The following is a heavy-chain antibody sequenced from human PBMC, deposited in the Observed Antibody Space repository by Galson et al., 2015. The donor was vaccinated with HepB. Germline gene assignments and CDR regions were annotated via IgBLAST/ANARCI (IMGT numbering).Heavy chain of an antibody. D-gene: IGHD2-21*02. CDR2: ISSKSGYI. CDR3: ARGAYCGGDCYEVDTFDV. CDR1: GFTFSSYS. Sequence: SLRLSCAASGFTFSSYSMNWVRQAPGKGLEWVSAISSKSGYIYHADSVKGRLTVSRDNAKNSVYLQMNSLRAEDSGLYYCARGAYCGGDCYEVDTFDVWGQGTMVTVSS. V-gene: IGHV3-21*01. J-gene: IGHJ3*01.